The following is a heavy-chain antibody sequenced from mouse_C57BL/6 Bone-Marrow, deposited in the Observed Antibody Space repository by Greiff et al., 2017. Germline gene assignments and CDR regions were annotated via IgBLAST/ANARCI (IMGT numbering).Heavy chain of an antibody. CDR1: GYTFTDYY. CDR2: INPYNGGT. CDR3: ARGVYYSDY. V-gene: IGHV1-19*01. Sequence: EVQLQQSGPVLVKPGASVKMSCKASGYTFTDYYMNWVKQSHGKSLEWIGVINPYNGGTSYNQKFKGKATLTVDKSSSTAYMELNSLTSEDSAVYYCARGVYYSDYWGQGTTLTVSS. D-gene: IGHD1-1*01. J-gene: IGHJ2*01.